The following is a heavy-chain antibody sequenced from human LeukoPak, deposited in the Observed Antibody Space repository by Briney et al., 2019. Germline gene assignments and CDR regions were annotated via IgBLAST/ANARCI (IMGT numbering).Heavy chain of an antibody. D-gene: IGHD1-14*01. J-gene: IGHJ6*03. V-gene: IGHV1-69*05. CDR3: ARVAPESAVTWRYYYYYMDV. Sequence: SVKVSCKASGGTFSSYAISWVRQAPGQGLEWMGGIIPIFGTANYAQKFQGRVTITTDESTSTAYMEPSSLRSEDTAVYYCARVAPESAVTWRYYYYYMDVWGKGTTVTVSS. CDR1: GGTFSSYA. CDR2: IIPIFGTA.